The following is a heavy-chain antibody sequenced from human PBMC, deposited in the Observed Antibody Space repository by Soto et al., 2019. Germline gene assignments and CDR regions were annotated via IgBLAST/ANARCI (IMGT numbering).Heavy chain of an antibody. D-gene: IGHD3-3*01. CDR3: ARTYYDFWSGKDGMDV. Sequence: SETLSLTCAVYGGSFSGYYWSWIRQPPGKGLEWIGEINHSGSTNYNPSLKSRVTISIDTSKNQFSLKLSSVTAADTAVYYCARTYYDFWSGKDGMDVWGQGTTVTV. J-gene: IGHJ6*02. CDR2: INHSGST. CDR1: GGSFSGYY. V-gene: IGHV4-34*01.